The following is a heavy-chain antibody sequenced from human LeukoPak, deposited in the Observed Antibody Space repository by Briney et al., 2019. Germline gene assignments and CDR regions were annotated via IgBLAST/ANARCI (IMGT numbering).Heavy chain of an antibody. V-gene: IGHV3-7*04. J-gene: IGHJ4*02. Sequence: GGSLRLSCAASGFPFSSYWMSWVRQAPGKGLEWVANIKKDGDDKHYVDSVKGRFTVPRGNAKTSLYLQMNNLRAEDTAVYYCARVPGTSNYYGSGSPDYWGQGTLVTVSS. CDR1: GFPFSSYW. CDR2: IKKDGDDK. D-gene: IGHD3-10*01. CDR3: ARVPGTSNYYGSGSPDY.